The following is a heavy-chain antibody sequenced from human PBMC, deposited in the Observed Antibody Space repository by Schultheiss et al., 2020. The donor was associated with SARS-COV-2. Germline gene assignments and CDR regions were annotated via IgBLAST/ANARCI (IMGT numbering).Heavy chain of an antibody. V-gene: IGHV3-23*01. CDR1: GFTFSSYE. J-gene: IGHJ6*02. CDR3: AKDRGGGSGWPGFNYYYYGMDV. CDR2: ISGSGGST. D-gene: IGHD3/OR15-3a*01. Sequence: GGSLRLSCAASGFTFSSYEMNWVRQAPGKGLEWVSAISGSGGSTYYADSVKGRFTISRDNSKNTLYLQMNSLRAEDTAVYYCAKDRGGGSGWPGFNYYYYGMDVWGQGTTVTVSS.